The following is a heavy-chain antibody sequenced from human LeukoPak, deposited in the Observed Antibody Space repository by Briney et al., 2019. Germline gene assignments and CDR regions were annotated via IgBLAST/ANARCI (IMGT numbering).Heavy chain of an antibody. CDR3: AREEATTASLDY. J-gene: IGHJ4*02. V-gene: IGHV4-31*03. CDR1: GGSISSGGYY. CDR2: IYYSGST. D-gene: IGHD4-11*01. Sequence: PSETLSLTCTVSGGSISSGGYYWSWIRQHPGKGLEWIGYIYYSGSTYYNPSLKSRVTISVDTSKNQFSLRLSSVTAADTAVYYCAREEATTASLDYWGQGTLVTVSS.